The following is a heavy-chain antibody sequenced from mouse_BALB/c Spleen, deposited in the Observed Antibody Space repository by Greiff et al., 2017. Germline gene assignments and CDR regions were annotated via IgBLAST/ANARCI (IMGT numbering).Heavy chain of an antibody. CDR2: ISYSGST. CDR1: GYSITSDYA. D-gene: IGHD2-14*01. CDR3: ARKEVRPHYYAMDY. Sequence: DVQLQESGPGLVKPSQSLSLTCTVTGYSITSDYAWNWIRQFPGNKLEWMGYISYSGSTSYNPSLKSRISITRDTSKNQFFLQLNSVTTEDTATYYCARKEVRPHYYAMDYWGQGTSVTVSS. V-gene: IGHV3-2*02. J-gene: IGHJ4*01.